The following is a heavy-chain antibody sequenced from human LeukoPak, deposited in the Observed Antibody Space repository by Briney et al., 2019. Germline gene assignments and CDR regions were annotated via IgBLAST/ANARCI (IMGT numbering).Heavy chain of an antibody. CDR2: IYYIGDT. CDR1: GGSISTYY. D-gene: IGHD2-15*01. Sequence: SETLSLTCTVSGGSISTYYWSWIRQPPGKGRGRIGYIYYIGDTNYNPSLKSRVTISVDTSKSQCSLKLSSVTAADTAVYYCARGGCSGGSCYSFYYGMDVWGKGTTVTVSS. CDR3: ARGGCSGGSCYSFYYGMDV. J-gene: IGHJ6*04. V-gene: IGHV4-59*01.